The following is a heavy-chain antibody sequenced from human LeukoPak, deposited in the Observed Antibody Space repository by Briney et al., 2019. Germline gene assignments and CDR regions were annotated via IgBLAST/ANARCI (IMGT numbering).Heavy chain of an antibody. V-gene: IGHV4-34*01. CDR2: INHSGST. J-gene: IGHJ6*03. D-gene: IGHD3-10*01. CDR1: GGSFSGYY. CDR3: ARRRATMVRGVPYYYYYMDV. Sequence: SETLPLTCAVYGGSFSGYYWSWIRQPPGKGLEWIGEINHSGSTNYNPSLKSRVTISVDTSKNQFSLKLSSVTAADTAVYYCARRRATMVRGVPYYYYYMDVWGKGTTVTVSS.